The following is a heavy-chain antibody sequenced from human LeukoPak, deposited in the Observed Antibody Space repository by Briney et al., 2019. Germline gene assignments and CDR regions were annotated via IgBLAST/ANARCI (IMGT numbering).Heavy chain of an antibody. CDR1: GFTFSSYY. D-gene: IGHD7-27*01. J-gene: IGHJ4*02. Sequence: GGSLRLSSAASGFTFSSYYMNWVGQAPGKGLEWISSISGTSSYIFYADSMKGRFIVSRDNAKNSLFLQMNSLRAEDTAVYYCGRAGDYWGQGTLVTVSS. CDR2: ISGTSSYI. V-gene: IGHV3-21*06. CDR3: GRAGDY.